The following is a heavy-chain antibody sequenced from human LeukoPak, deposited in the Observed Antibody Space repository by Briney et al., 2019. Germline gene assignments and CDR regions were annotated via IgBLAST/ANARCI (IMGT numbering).Heavy chain of an antibody. J-gene: IGHJ4*02. D-gene: IGHD1-26*01. CDR1: GFTFSSSD. V-gene: IGHV3-30*02. CDR3: AKDAGSYSPQYYFDY. CDR2: IRYDGSNK. Sequence: GGSLRLSCAASGFTFSSSDMHWVRQAPGKGLEWVAFIRYDGSNKYYAESVKGRFTISRDNSKNTLYLQMNSLKSEDTAVYYCAKDAGSYSPQYYFDYWGQGTLVTVSS.